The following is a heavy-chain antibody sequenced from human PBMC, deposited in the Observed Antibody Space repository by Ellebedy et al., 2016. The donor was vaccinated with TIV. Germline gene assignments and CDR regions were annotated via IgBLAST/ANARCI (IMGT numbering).Heavy chain of an antibody. V-gene: IGHV3-7*01. Sequence: GESLKISCAASGFTFSRYWMSWVRQAPGKGLEWVANIKQDGSEKYYVDSVKGRFTISRDNAKNSLYLQMNSLRAEDTAVYYCARGGYCSGGSCYKGFDYWGQGTLVTVSS. CDR1: GFTFSRYW. CDR3: ARGGYCSGGSCYKGFDY. CDR2: IKQDGSEK. J-gene: IGHJ4*02. D-gene: IGHD2-15*01.